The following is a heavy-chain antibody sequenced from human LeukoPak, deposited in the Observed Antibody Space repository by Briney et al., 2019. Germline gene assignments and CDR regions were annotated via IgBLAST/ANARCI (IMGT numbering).Heavy chain of an antibody. D-gene: IGHD6-19*01. Sequence: PGGSLRLSCAASGFTFSSYSMNWVRQAPGKGLEWVSSSSSSSSYIYYADSVKGRFTISRDNAKNSLYLQMNSLRAEDTAVYYCARDPSEMRSGWYADYWGQGTLVTVSS. CDR3: ARDPSEMRSGWYADY. J-gene: IGHJ4*02. CDR2: SSSSSSYI. CDR1: GFTFSSYS. V-gene: IGHV3-21*01.